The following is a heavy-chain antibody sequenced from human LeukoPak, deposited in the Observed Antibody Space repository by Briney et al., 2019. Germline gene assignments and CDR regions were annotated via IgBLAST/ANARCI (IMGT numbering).Heavy chain of an antibody. CDR1: EFTFSNYW. V-gene: IGHV3-7*03. CDR3: ARGGGLDV. Sequence: GGSLRLSCGASEFTFSNYWMSWVRQAPGKGLEWVINISQDGSGKNYADSVEGRFTISRDNAKNSLYLQMSNLRAEDTAVYFCARGGGLDVWGQGAMVTVSS. J-gene: IGHJ6*02. D-gene: IGHD3-16*01. CDR2: ISQDGSGK.